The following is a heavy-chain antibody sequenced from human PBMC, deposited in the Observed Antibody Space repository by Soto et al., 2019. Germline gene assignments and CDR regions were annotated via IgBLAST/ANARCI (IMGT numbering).Heavy chain of an antibody. Sequence: EGQLVESGGGLVQPGGSLRLSCAASGFTFSSFEMNWVRQAPGKGLECVSYISSSGSTIYYADSVKGRFTISRDNAKNSLFLQMNSLKAEDTAVYYCAREGPADGLDIWCQGTMVTVSS. J-gene: IGHJ3*02. CDR3: AREGPADGLDI. CDR2: ISSSGSTI. V-gene: IGHV3-48*03. CDR1: GFTFSSFE.